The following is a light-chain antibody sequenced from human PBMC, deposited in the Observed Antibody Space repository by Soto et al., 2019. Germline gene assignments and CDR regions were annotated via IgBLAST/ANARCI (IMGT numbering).Light chain of an antibody. J-gene: IGLJ1*01. Sequence: QSVLTQPPSVSGAPGQRVTISCTGSSSNIGAGYDVHWYQQLPGTAPKLLIYGNSNRPSGVPDRFSGSKSSTSASLAITGLQAEDEADYYCQSYDSSLGGWVFGTGTKVTVL. CDR1: SSNIGAGYD. CDR2: GNS. CDR3: QSYDSSLGGWV. V-gene: IGLV1-40*01.